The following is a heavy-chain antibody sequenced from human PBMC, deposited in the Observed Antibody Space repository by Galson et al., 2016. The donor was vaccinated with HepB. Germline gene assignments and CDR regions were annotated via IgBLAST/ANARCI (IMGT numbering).Heavy chain of an antibody. V-gene: IGHV3-21*01. D-gene: IGHD2-8*01. CDR3: VRDAGCSGGCKGCYLDY. Sequence: SLRLSCAASGFSLTTYNMNWVRQAPGKGLEWVSSISSSSAYIYYADSVKGRFTISRDNAQNSLYLQMNSLGAEDTAMYYCVRDAGCSGGCKGCYLDYWGQGTLVTVSS. J-gene: IGHJ4*02. CDR1: GFSLTTYN. CDR2: ISSSSAYI.